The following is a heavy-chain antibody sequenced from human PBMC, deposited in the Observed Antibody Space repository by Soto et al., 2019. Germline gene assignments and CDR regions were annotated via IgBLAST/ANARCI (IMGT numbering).Heavy chain of an antibody. J-gene: IGHJ6*02. CDR2: ISGSGGST. D-gene: IGHD3-3*01. V-gene: IGHV3-23*01. CDR3: TKMAHDFWSGCGPYYYGMDI. Sequence: GGSLRLSCAASGFTFSSYAMSWVRQAPGKGLEWVSAISGSGGSTYYADSVKGRFTISRDNSKSTLYLQMNILGAEGTAVYYCTKMAHDFWSGCGPYYYGMDIWGQGTTVTVSS. CDR1: GFTFSSYA.